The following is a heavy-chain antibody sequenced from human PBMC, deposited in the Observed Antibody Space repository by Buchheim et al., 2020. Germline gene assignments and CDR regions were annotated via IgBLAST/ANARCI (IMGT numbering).Heavy chain of an antibody. Sequence: QVQLVQSGAEVKKPGASVKVSCKASGYTFTSYDINWVRQATGQGLEWMGWMNPNSGNTGYAQKFQGRVTMTRNTSINTAYMELSSLRSEDTAVYYCVRELRYSYGPPYYYYGMDVWGQGTT. D-gene: IGHD5-18*01. J-gene: IGHJ6*02. CDR2: MNPNSGNT. CDR1: GYTFTSYD. CDR3: VRELRYSYGPPYYYYGMDV. V-gene: IGHV1-8*01.